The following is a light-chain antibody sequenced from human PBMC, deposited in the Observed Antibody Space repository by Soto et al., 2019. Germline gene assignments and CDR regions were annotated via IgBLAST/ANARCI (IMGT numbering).Light chain of an antibody. CDR2: GAS. CDR3: PQYGSSPWT. CDR1: ESVSSNY. J-gene: IGKJ1*01. Sequence: EIVLTQSPGTLSLSPGERATLSCRASESVSSNYLAWHQQKPGQAPRLLIYGASSRATGVPDRFSGSGSGTDFTLTISRLEPEDFAVYYCPQYGSSPWTFGQGTKVEIK. V-gene: IGKV3-20*01.